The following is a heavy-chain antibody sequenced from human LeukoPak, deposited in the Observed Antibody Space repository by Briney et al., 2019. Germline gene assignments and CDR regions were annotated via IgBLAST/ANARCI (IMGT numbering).Heavy chain of an antibody. CDR3: ARGTVGYCSGGSCYWFDP. J-gene: IGHJ5*02. CDR2: INPNSGGT. CDR1: GYTVTCYY. D-gene: IGHD2-15*01. Sequence: ASVKVSCKASGYTVTCYYMHWVRQAPGQGLEWMGWINPNSGGTDYAQKFQGRVTMTRDTSISTAYMELSRLRSDDTAVYYCARGTVGYCSGGSCYWFDPWGQGTLVTVSS. V-gene: IGHV1-2*02.